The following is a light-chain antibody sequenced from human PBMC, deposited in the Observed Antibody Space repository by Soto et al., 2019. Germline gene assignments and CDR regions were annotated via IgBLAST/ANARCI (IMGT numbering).Light chain of an antibody. CDR2: DAA. J-gene: IGKJ2*01. V-gene: IGKV1-5*01. CDR1: QAPGGF. Sequence: DIQVTQSPSTLSASVGDRVTITCRASQAPGGFLAWFQQKPGKAPKLLIYDAANLQTGVPRRFSGSRAGTEFTLTDSGLQHYDYAAYLSLQYDSYRDSFGQVTKVDIK. CDR3: LQYDSYRDS.